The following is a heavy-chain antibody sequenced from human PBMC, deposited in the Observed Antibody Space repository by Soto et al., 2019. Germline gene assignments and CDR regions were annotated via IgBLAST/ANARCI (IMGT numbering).Heavy chain of an antibody. V-gene: IGHV3-30*03. CDR1: GFTFSSYG. Sequence: PGRFLRLSCAASGFTFSSYGMHWVRQSPGKGLEWVAVISYDGSNKYYADSVKGRFTITRDNSKNTLYLQMNSLIAEDTAVYYCARYCSGGSCYFDYWGQGTLVTVSS. J-gene: IGHJ4*02. CDR3: ARYCSGGSCYFDY. D-gene: IGHD2-15*01. CDR2: ISYDGSNK.